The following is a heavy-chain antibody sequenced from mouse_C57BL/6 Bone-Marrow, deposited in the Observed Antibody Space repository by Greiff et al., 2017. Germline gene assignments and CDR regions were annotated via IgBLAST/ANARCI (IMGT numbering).Heavy chain of an antibody. CDR2: ISSGGSYT. Sequence: EVQVVESGGDLVKPGGSLKLSCAASGFTFSSYGMSWVRQTPDKRLEWVATISSGGSYTYYPDSVKGRFTISRDNAKNTLYLQMSSLKSEDTALYYCASPYGGGFAYWGQGTLVTVSA. CDR3: ASPYGGGFAY. D-gene: IGHD1-1*02. CDR1: GFTFSSYG. V-gene: IGHV5-6*01. J-gene: IGHJ3*01.